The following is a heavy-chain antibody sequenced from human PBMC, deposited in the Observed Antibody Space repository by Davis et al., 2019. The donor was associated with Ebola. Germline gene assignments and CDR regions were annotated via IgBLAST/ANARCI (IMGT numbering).Heavy chain of an antibody. CDR2: ISYDGSNK. D-gene: IGHD5-24*01. CDR1: GFTFSSYG. Sequence: GESLKISCAASGFTFSSYGMHWVRQAPGKGLEWVAVISYDGSNKYYADSVKGRFTISRDNSHNTLYLQMKSLRAEDTAVYYCAKDQVATMTSDWYFDLWGRGTLVTVSS. V-gene: IGHV3-30*18. CDR3: AKDQVATMTSDWYFDL. J-gene: IGHJ2*01.